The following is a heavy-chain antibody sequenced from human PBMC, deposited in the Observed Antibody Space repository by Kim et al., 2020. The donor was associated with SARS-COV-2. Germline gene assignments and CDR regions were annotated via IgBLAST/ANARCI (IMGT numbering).Heavy chain of an antibody. CDR1: GGTFSSYA. CDR3: ARGRGVAATPEDYYYGMDV. V-gene: IGHV1-69*13. CDR2: IIPIFGTA. J-gene: IGHJ6*02. D-gene: IGHD2-15*01. Sequence: SVKVSCKASGGTFSSYAISWVRQAPGQGLEWMGGIIPIFGTANYAQKFQGRVTITADESTSTAYMELSSLRSEDTAVYYCARGRGVAATPEDYYYGMDVWGQGTTVTVSS.